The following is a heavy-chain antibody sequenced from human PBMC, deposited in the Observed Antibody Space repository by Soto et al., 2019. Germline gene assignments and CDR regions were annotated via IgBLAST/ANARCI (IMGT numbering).Heavy chain of an antibody. Sequence: PGGSLRLSCAASGFTFSSYWMSWVRQAPGKGLEWVANIKQDGSEKYYVDSVKGRFTISRDNAKNSLYLQMNSLRAEDTAVYYCARDQWFGGLGVHCGMDVWGQGTTVTVSS. CDR3: ARDQWFGGLGVHCGMDV. CDR1: GFTFSSYW. J-gene: IGHJ6*02. CDR2: IKQDGSEK. D-gene: IGHD3-10*01. V-gene: IGHV3-7*03.